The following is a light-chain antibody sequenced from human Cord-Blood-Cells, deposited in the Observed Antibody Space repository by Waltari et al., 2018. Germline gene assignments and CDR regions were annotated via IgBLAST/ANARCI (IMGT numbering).Light chain of an antibody. CDR1: RSDVAGSNY. CDR2: DVS. Sequence: QSALTQPLPVSASPGPSFTISFTGTRSDVAGSNYVSWYQQHPGKAPKLMIYDVSKRPSGVPVRFSGSKSGNTASLTISGLQAEDEADYYCCSYAGSYTWVFGGGTKLTVL. V-gene: IGLV2-11*01. CDR3: CSYAGSYTWV. J-gene: IGLJ3*02.